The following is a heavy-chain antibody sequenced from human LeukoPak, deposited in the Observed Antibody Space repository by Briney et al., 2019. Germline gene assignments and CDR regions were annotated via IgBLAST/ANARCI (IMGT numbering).Heavy chain of an antibody. CDR3: ARPLWPYWYFDL. V-gene: IGHV4-4*07. CDR2: IYTGGPT. CDR1: GVSIGNYY. D-gene: IGHD3-16*01. Sequence: SETLSLTCNVSGVSIGNYYWNWIRQPAGKGLEWIGRIYTGGPTYYNPSLKSRVTISVDTSKNQFSLKLSSVTAADTAVYYCARPLWPYWYFDLWGRGTLVTVSS. J-gene: IGHJ2*01.